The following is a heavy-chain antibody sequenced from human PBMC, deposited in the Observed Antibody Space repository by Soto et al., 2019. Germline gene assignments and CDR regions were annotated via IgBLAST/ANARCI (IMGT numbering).Heavy chain of an antibody. D-gene: IGHD7-27*01. J-gene: IGHJ3*02. CDR2: ISGSGGST. CDR1: GFTFSSYA. V-gene: IGHV3-23*01. Sequence: GGSLRLSCAASGFTFSSYAMSWVRQAPGKGLEWVSAISGSGGSTYYADSVKGRFTISRDNSKNTLYLQMNSLRVEDTAVYYCAKAQANWDLLDAFDIWGQGTMVTVSS. CDR3: AKAQANWDLLDAFDI.